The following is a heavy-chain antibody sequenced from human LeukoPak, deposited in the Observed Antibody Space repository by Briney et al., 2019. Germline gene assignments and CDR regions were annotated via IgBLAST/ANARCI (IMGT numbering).Heavy chain of an antibody. CDR1: GFTFSGYW. D-gene: IGHD5-24*01. Sequence: GGSLRLSCAASGFTFSGYWMHWVRQTPGKGLVWVSRINGDGSTTSYADSVKGRFTISRDNAKNTLYLQMNSLRAEDTAVYYCARGRDGYNYRYFDNWGQGTLVTVSS. V-gene: IGHV3-74*01. J-gene: IGHJ4*02. CDR3: ARGRDGYNYRYFDN. CDR2: INGDGSTT.